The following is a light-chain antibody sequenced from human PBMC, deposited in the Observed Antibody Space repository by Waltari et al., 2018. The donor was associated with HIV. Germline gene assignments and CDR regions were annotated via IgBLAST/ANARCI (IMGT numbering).Light chain of an antibody. CDR1: QTISKF. J-gene: IGKJ1*01. V-gene: IGKV1-39*01. CDR2: SAS. Sequence: DIQMTQSPSSLSASVGDRVTVTCRANQTISKFLNWYQQKPNKAPTLLISSASNLHGGVPSRFGGSGSGTDFALTITSLQPEDFAVYFCQQTYSAPWTFGQGT. CDR3: QQTYSAPWT.